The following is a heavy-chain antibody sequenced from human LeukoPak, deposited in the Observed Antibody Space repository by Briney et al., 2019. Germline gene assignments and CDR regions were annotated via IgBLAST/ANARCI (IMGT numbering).Heavy chain of an antibody. CDR3: ARVNGYALLGGFNL. Sequence: GASVKVSCKASGYTFINYGITWVRQAPGQGLEWMGWIRPNNGNTNYAQKLQGRVIMTTDTSTSTAYMELRSLRSDDTAVYYCARVNGYALLGGFNLWGQGTMVTVSS. D-gene: IGHD5-18*01. CDR1: GYTFINYG. CDR2: IRPNNGNT. V-gene: IGHV1-18*01. J-gene: IGHJ3*01.